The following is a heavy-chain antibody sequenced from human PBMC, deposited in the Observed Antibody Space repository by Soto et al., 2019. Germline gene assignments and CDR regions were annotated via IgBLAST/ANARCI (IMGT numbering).Heavy chain of an antibody. CDR1: ENIFPTSC. V-gene: IGHV5-51*03. CDR3: ARGKYCTNGTSYFYDY. CDR2: IYPVDSDT. D-gene: IGHD2-8*01. Sequence: PGESLKISCQASENIFPTSCTGWLRQIRGKVLERMGIIYPVDSDTRYSPSFQGQVTISADKSINIAYLQWSSLNATDTDISYCARGKYCTNGTSYFYDYWGQGTQVTVSS. J-gene: IGHJ4*02.